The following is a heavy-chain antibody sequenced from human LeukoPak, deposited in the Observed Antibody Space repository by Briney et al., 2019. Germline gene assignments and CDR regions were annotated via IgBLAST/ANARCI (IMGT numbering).Heavy chain of an antibody. CDR2: IYYTGTT. J-gene: IGHJ4*02. D-gene: IGHD3-9*01. CDR1: GASISGYY. Sequence: SETLSLTCTVSGASISGYYWSWIRQSPGKGLDWIGLIYYTGTTTYNPSFKSRVTISVGTSKSQFSLRLSSVTAADTAVYYCARHAPGHFDFLWGQGTQVTVSS. V-gene: IGHV4-59*08. CDR3: ARHAPGHFDFL.